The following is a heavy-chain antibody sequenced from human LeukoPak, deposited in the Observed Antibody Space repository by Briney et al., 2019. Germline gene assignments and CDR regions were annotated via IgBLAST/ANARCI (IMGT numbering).Heavy chain of an antibody. V-gene: IGHV3-30*03. J-gene: IGHJ4*02. Sequence: GGSLRLSCAASGFTFSSYGMHWVRQAPGKGLEWVAIIPYDGSNKYYADSVRGRFTISRDNSKHTLYLHMNSLRGEDTAVYYCARTYYHDGGGFYPDYWGQGTLVTVSS. CDR2: IPYDGSNK. D-gene: IGHD3-22*01. CDR1: GFTFSSYG. CDR3: ARTYYHDGGGFYPDY.